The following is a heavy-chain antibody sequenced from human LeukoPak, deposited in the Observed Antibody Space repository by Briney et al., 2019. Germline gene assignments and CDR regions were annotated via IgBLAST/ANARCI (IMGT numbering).Heavy chain of an antibody. CDR1: GYTFTGYY. V-gene: IGHV1-2*02. Sequence: ASVKVSCKASGYTFTGYYMHWVRQAPGQGLEWMGWINPNSGGTNYAQKFQGRVTMTRDTSISTAYMELSRLRSDDTAVYYCAGGDYDFWSGYSYWGQGTLVTVSS. CDR2: INPNSGGT. CDR3: AGGDYDFWSGYSY. J-gene: IGHJ4*02. D-gene: IGHD3-3*01.